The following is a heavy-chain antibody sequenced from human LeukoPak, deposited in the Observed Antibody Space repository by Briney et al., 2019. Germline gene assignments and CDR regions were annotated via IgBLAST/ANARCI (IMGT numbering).Heavy chain of an antibody. CDR3: ARDGLAVSGIGYY. J-gene: IGHJ4*02. CDR2: IYSGGST. CDR1: GFTVSSNY. D-gene: IGHD6-19*01. V-gene: IGHV3-53*01. Sequence: PGGSLRLSCAASGFTVSSNYMNWVRQAPGKGLEWVSVIYSGGSTYYADSVKGRFTISRDNSKNTLYLQMNSLRADDTAVYYCARDGLAVSGIGYYCGQGTLVTVSS.